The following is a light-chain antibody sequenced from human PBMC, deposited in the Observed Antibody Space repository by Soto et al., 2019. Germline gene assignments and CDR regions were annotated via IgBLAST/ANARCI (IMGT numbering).Light chain of an antibody. CDR3: SSYTSRNNYV. CDR2: EVS. Sequence: QSVLTQPASVSGSPGQSTTISCTGTSSDVGSYNLVSWYQQHPGKAPKLMIYEVSNRPSGVSNRFSGSKSDNTASLTISGLQAEDEADYYCSSYTSRNNYVFGTGTKVTVL. CDR1: SSDVGSYNL. J-gene: IGLJ1*01. V-gene: IGLV2-14*02.